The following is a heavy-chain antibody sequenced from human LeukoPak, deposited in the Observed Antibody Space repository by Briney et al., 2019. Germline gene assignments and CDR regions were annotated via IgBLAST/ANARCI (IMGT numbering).Heavy chain of an antibody. Sequence: ASVKVSCKASGYTFTGYYMHWVRQAPGQGLEWMGWINPNSGGTNYAQKFQGWVTMTRDTSISTAYMELSRLRSDDTAVYYCARETIAAAGIDYWGQGTLVTVSS. J-gene: IGHJ4*02. V-gene: IGHV1-2*04. CDR3: ARETIAAAGIDY. CDR2: INPNSGGT. CDR1: GYTFTGYY. D-gene: IGHD6-13*01.